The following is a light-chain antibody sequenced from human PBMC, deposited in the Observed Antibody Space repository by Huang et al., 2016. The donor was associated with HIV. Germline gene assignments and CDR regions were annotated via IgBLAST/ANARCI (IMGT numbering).Light chain of an antibody. CDR3: MQAAQTPLT. V-gene: IGKV2-28*01. CDR1: QSLLHSNGNSY. Sequence: DIVMTQSPLSLPVTPGEPASISCRSSQSLLHSNGNSYLDWYLQKPGQSPQLLIYLGALRASGVPDRFSGSGSGTDFTLKISRVEAEDAGIYYCMQAAQTPLTFGGGTMVEIK. CDR2: LGA. J-gene: IGKJ4*01.